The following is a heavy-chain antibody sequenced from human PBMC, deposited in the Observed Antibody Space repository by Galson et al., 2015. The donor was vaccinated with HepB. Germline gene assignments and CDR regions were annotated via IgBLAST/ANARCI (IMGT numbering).Heavy chain of an antibody. J-gene: IGHJ6*02. CDR2: FDPEDGET. CDR3: APDLGITMVRGVKVGMDV. CDR1: GYTLTELS. Sequence: SVKVSCKVSGYTLTELSMHWVRQAPGKGLEWMGGFDPEDGETIYALKFQGRVTMTEDTSTDTAYMELSSLRSEDTAVYYCAPDLGITMVRGVKVGMDVWGQGTTVTVSS. V-gene: IGHV1-24*01. D-gene: IGHD3-10*01.